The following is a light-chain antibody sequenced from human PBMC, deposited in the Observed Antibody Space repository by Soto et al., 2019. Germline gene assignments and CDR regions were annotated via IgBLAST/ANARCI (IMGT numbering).Light chain of an antibody. Sequence: DIVMTQSPDSVAVSLGERATINCKSSQSVLLRSDNKNYLAWYQHKSGQPPKLLIYWASTRESGVPDRFSDSGSGTNFTRAISSLQAEDVAVYYCQQYYSAPETFGQGTKLEIK. CDR1: QSVLLRSDNKNY. CDR2: WAS. J-gene: IGKJ2*01. V-gene: IGKV4-1*01. CDR3: QQYYSAPET.